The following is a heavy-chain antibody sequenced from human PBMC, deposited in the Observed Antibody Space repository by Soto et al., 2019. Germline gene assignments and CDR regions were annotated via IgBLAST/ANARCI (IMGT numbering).Heavy chain of an antibody. V-gene: IGHV4-4*02. CDR2: IYYSGST. CDR1: GASVSSGGW. CDR3: TKKPGGLNFGFQS. Sequence: QVQLQESGPGLVEPSGTLSLTCTVSGASVSSGGWWTWLRQPPGKGLEWIGEIYYSGSTNYNPSLKSRASMSLDNSKHQCFLRLNYVTDADTALYYCTKKPGGLNFGFQSWGQGTLVTVSS. J-gene: IGHJ4*02. D-gene: IGHD3-16*01.